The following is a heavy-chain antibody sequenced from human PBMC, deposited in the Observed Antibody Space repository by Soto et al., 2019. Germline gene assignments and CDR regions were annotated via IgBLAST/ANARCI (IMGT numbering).Heavy chain of an antibody. J-gene: IGHJ6*02. D-gene: IGHD3-10*01. CDR2: IRSKAYGGTT. CDR1: GFTFGDYA. CDR3: TRDQRILWFGELWGTDYYYGMDV. Sequence: GGSLRLSCTASGFTFGDYAMSWFRQAPGKGLEWVGFIRSKAYGGTTEYAATVKGKFTISRDDCKSIAYLQMNSLKTEDTAVYYCTRDQRILWFGELWGTDYYYGMDVWGQGTTVTVSS. V-gene: IGHV3-49*03.